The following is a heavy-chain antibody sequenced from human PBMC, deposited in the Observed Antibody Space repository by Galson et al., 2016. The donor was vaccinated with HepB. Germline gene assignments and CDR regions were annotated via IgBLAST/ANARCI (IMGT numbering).Heavy chain of an antibody. Sequence: CAISGDSVSSNSTAWMWIRQSPSRGLEWLGRIFYRSQWHNNYAESVKSRITITPDTSKNQFSLQPNSVTPEDTAVFYCVRAVPNWNYGMDVWGQGTTVTVSS. CDR3: VRAVPNWNYGMDV. V-gene: IGHV6-1*01. CDR2: IFYRSQWHN. J-gene: IGHJ6*02. D-gene: IGHD1-1*01. CDR1: GDSVSSNSTA.